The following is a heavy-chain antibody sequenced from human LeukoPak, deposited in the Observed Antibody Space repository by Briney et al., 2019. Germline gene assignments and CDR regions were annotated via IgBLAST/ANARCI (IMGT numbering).Heavy chain of an antibody. J-gene: IGHJ4*02. CDR1: GYSFTTYW. CDR3: ARRYGTSWYYFDD. V-gene: IGHV5-51*01. Sequence: GESLKISCKGSGYSFTTYWIGWVRQMPGKGLEWMGIVYPDDSDTRYSPSFQGQVTISADKSISTAYLQWSSLKASDTAMYYCARRYGTSWYYFDDWGQGTLVTVSS. D-gene: IGHD6-13*01. CDR2: VYPDDSDT.